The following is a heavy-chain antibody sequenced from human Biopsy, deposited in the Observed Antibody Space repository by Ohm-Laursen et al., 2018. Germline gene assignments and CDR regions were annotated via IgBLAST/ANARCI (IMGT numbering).Heavy chain of an antibody. CDR1: GFMFSASW. CDR3: ARDER. J-gene: IGHJ4*02. Sequence: SLRLSYSASGFMFSASWMSWVRQAPGKGLEWVANINPDGSVKYFADSVKDRFTISRDNAENSMYLQMSSLTVDDTAVYYCARDERWGQGTLVTVSS. CDR2: INPDGSVK. D-gene: IGHD5-24*01. V-gene: IGHV3-7*01.